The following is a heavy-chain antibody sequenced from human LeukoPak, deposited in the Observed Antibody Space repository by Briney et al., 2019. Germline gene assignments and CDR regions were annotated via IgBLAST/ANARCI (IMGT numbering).Heavy chain of an antibody. J-gene: IGHJ4*02. CDR2: IYTSGST. Sequence: SETLSLTCTVSGGSISSYYSSWIRQPAGKVLEWIGRIYTSGSTNYNPSLKSRVTMSVDTSKNQFSLKLSSVTAADTAVYYCAREGDSSGYDFDYWGQGTLVTVSS. CDR3: AREGDSSGYDFDY. D-gene: IGHD3-22*01. CDR1: GGSISSYY. V-gene: IGHV4-4*07.